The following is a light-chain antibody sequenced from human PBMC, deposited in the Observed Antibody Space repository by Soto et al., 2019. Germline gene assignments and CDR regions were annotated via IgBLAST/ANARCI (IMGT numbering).Light chain of an antibody. J-gene: IGKJ2*02. CDR1: QSSNSE. CDR3: RQGHNWPRT. CDR2: GAS. V-gene: IGKV3-15*01. Sequence: EIVMTQSPATLSLSPGERAALSCRASQSSNSELAWYQQKPGQPPRLLIYGASTRATGVPARFTGSESGSEYTLTISGLHAEDFAVYYCRQGHNWPRTFGQATMLEI.